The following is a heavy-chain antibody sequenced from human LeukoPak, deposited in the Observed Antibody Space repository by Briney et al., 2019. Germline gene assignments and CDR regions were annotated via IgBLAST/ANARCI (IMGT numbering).Heavy chain of an antibody. V-gene: IGHV4-31*03. Sequence: SETLSPTCTVSGGSISSGVYYWSWIRQHPGKGLEWVGYISDRGSTYYNPSLKSRVTVSVDTSKSQFSLKVSSVTAADTAVYYCARGARMTFDYWGQGTLVTVSS. CDR2: ISDRGST. CDR3: ARGARMTFDY. CDR1: GGSISSGVYY. J-gene: IGHJ4*02. D-gene: IGHD2-15*01.